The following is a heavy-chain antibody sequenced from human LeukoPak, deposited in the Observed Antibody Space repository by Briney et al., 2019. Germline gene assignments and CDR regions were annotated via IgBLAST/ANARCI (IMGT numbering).Heavy chain of an antibody. CDR2: IYYSGST. CDR3: ARGSSLWPNYYYYYYYGMDV. Sequence: SETLSLTCTVSGGSISSYYWSWIRQPPGKGLEWIGYIYYSGSTNYNPSLKSRVTISVDTSKNQFSLKLSSVTAADTAVYYCARGSSLWPNYYYYYYYGMDVWGQGTTVTVSS. J-gene: IGHJ6*02. D-gene: IGHD3-10*01. V-gene: IGHV4-59*01. CDR1: GGSISSYY.